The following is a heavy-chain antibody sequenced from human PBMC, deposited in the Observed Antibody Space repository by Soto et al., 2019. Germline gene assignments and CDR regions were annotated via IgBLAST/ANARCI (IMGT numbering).Heavy chain of an antibody. CDR1: GYTFTSYG. V-gene: IGHV1-18*01. Sequence: GASVKVSCKASGYTFTSYGISWVRQAPGQGLEWMGWISAYNGNTNYAQKLQGRVTMTTDTSTSTAYMELRSLRSDDTAVYYCGSVGDTITIFGVVSGRICDYWGQGTLVTVSS. J-gene: IGHJ4*02. CDR2: ISAYNGNT. CDR3: GSVGDTITIFGVVSGRICDY. D-gene: IGHD3-3*01.